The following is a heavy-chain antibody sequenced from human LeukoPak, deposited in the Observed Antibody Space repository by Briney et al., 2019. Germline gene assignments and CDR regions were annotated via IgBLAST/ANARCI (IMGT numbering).Heavy chain of an antibody. J-gene: IGHJ4*02. CDR1: GYTFTGYY. D-gene: IGHD3-22*01. V-gene: IGHV1-2*02. Sequence: ASVKVSCKASGYTFTGYYMHWVRQAPGQGLEWMGWINPNSGGTNYAQKFQGRVTMTRDTSISTAYMELSRLRSDDTAVYYCARDHFLYYYDSSGYYYDYWGQGTLVTVSS. CDR3: ARDHFLYYYDSSGYYYDY. CDR2: INPNSGGT.